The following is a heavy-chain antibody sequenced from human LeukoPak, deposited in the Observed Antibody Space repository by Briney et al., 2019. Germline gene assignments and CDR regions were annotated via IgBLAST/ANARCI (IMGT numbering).Heavy chain of an antibody. J-gene: IGHJ5*02. CDR2: ISSSGGTI. CDR1: GFTFSSYA. Sequence: GGSLRLSCAASGFTFSSYAMSWVRQAPGKGLEWVSYISSSGGTIYYADSVKGRFTISRDNAKNSLYLQMNSLRAEDTAVYYCARSPPGIAAAGTRWFDPWGQGTLVTVSS. CDR3: ARSPPGIAAAGTRWFDP. D-gene: IGHD6-13*01. V-gene: IGHV3-48*04.